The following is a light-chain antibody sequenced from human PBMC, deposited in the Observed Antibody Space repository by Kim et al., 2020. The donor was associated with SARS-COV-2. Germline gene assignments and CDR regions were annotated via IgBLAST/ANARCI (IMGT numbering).Light chain of an antibody. CDR2: GKN. V-gene: IGLV3-19*01. CDR1: SLRSYY. CDR3: NSRDSNDNVV. J-gene: IGLJ2*01. Sequence: SSELTQDPAVSVALGQTVRITCQGDSLRSYYATWYQQKPGQAPIVVIYGKNNRPSGIPDRFSGSRSGNTASLTITGTQAGDEADYYCNSRDSNDNVVFGGGTQLTVL.